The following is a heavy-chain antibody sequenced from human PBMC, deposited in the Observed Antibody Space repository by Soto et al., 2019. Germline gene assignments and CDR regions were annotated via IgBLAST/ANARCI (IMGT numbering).Heavy chain of an antibody. V-gene: IGHV3-33*01. CDR1: GFTFSSYG. D-gene: IGHD3-22*01. CDR2: IWYDGSNK. Sequence: GGSLRLSCAASGFTFSSYGMHWVRQAPGKGLEWVAVIWYDGSNKYYADSVKGRFTISRDNSKNTLYLQMNSLRAEDTAVYYCARVAEYYYDSSGYYPLDYWGQGTLVTVSS. CDR3: ARVAEYYYDSSGYYPLDY. J-gene: IGHJ4*02.